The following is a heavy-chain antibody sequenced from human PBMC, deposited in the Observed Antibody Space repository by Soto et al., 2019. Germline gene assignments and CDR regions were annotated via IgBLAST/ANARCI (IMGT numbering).Heavy chain of an antibody. V-gene: IGHV3-49*03. CDR1: GFTFGDYA. D-gene: IGHD2-2*01. J-gene: IGHJ6*03. CDR3: TRDLLLNDLPYYYYYYMDV. Sequence: GGSLRLSCTASGFTFGDYAMSWFRQAPGKGLEWVGFIRSKAYGGTTEYAASVKGRFTISRDDSKSIAYLQMNSLKTEDTAVYYCTRDLLLNDLPYYYYYYMDVWGKGTTVTVSS. CDR2: IRSKAYGGTT.